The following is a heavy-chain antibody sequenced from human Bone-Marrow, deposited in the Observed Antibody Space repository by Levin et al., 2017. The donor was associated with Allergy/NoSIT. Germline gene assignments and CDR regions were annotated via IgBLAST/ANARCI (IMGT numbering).Heavy chain of an antibody. D-gene: IGHD3-22*01. CDR1: GFTFGSYS. V-gene: IGHV3-48*02. CDR2: ISSSSSTI. Sequence: GESLKISCVVSGFTFGSYSMNWVRQAPGKGLEWISYISSSSSTIYYADSVKGRFTISRDNARNTLYLQMNSLRDEDTAVYYCARAYSYDNSGHYPYYWGQGTLATVSS. CDR3: ARAYSYDNSGHYPYY. J-gene: IGHJ4*02.